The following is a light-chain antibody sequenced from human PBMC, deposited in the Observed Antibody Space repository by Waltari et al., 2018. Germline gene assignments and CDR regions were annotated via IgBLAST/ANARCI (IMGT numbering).Light chain of an antibody. CDR2: VNSDGSH. J-gene: IGLJ3*02. CDR3: QTGGHGTWV. Sequence: QLVLTQSPSASASLGASVKLTCTLSSGHTTNIIAWLQQKPEKGPRYLMTVNSDGSHNKGVEIPDRFSGSSSGAERYLTISSLQSEDEADYYCQTGGHGTWVFGGGTRLTIL. V-gene: IGLV4-69*01. CDR1: SGHTTNI.